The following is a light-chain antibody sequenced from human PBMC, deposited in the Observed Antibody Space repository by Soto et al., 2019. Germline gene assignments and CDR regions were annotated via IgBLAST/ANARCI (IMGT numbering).Light chain of an antibody. CDR3: SSYTSSSTVV. CDR2: DVS. J-gene: IGLJ2*01. Sequence: QSALTQPASVSGSTGQSITISCTGTSSDVGGYNYVSWYQQHPGKAPKLMIYDVSNRPSGVSNRVSGSKSGNTASLTISGLQAEDEADYYCSSYTSSSTVVFRGGTKLTVL. CDR1: SSDVGGYNY. V-gene: IGLV2-14*01.